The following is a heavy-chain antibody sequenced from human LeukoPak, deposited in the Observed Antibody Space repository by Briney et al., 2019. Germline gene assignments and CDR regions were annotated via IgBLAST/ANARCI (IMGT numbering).Heavy chain of an antibody. D-gene: IGHD3-16*01. Sequence: ASVKVSCKASGYTFTVYYIHWLRQAPGQGLEWMGWIIPNSGGTKYAQKFQDRVTMTRDTSISTAYMELSSLTYDDTAVYYCARVRYRLAETYIDYWGQGTLVTVSS. V-gene: IGHV1-2*02. CDR3: ARVRYRLAETYIDY. J-gene: IGHJ4*02. CDR2: IIPNSGGT. CDR1: GYTFTVYY.